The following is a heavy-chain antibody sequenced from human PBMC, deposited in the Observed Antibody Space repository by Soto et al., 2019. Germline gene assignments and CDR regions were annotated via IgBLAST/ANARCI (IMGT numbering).Heavy chain of an antibody. J-gene: IGHJ4*02. CDR1: GGSFSGYY. CDR2: INHSGST. Sequence: QVQLQQWGAGLLKPSETLSLTCAVYGGSFSGYYWSWIRQPPGKGLEWIGEINHSGSTNYNPSLXRXVXXSVDTSKNQFSLKLSSVTAADTAVYYCARGKISTNWGQGTLVTVSS. V-gene: IGHV4-34*01. CDR3: ARGKISTN.